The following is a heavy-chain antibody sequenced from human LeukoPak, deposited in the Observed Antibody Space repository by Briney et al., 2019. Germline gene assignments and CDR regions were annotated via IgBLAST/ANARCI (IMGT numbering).Heavy chain of an antibody. CDR1: GFTFSSYA. J-gene: IGHJ4*02. CDR2: ISGSGGST. V-gene: IGHV3-23*01. Sequence: PGGSLRLSCAASGFTFSSYAMSWVRQPPGKGLEWVSAISGSGGSTYYADSVKGRFTISRHNSKNTLYLQMNSLRAEDTAVYYCAKDSGYGDYPYYFDYWGQGTLVTVSS. CDR3: AKDSGYGDYPYYFDY. D-gene: IGHD4-17*01.